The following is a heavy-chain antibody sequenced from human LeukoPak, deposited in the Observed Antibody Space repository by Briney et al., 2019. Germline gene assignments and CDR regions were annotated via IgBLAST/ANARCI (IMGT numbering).Heavy chain of an antibody. J-gene: IGHJ3*02. CDR3: ARERVVGSGASDDAFDI. D-gene: IGHD1-26*01. CDR2: IWYDGSNK. CDR1: GFTFSSYG. Sequence: PGRSLRLSCAASGFTFSSYGMHWVRQAQGKGLEWVSIIWYDGSNKYYADSVKGRFTISRDNSKNTLYLQMNSLRAEDTAVYYCARERVVGSGASDDAFDIWGQGTMVTVSS. V-gene: IGHV3-33*01.